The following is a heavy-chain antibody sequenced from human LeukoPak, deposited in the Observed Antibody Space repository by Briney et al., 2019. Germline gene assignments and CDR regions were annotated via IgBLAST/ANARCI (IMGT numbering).Heavy chain of an antibody. CDR2: INHSGST. CDR1: GGSFSGYY. V-gene: IGHV4-34*01. Sequence: SETLSLTCVVYGGSFSGYYWSWIRQPPGKGLEWIGEINHSGSTNYNPSLKSRVTISVDTSKNQFSLKLSSVTAADTAVYYCARASTNYDSSGYYVDYWGQGTLVTVSS. D-gene: IGHD3-22*01. CDR3: ARASTNYDSSGYYVDY. J-gene: IGHJ4*02.